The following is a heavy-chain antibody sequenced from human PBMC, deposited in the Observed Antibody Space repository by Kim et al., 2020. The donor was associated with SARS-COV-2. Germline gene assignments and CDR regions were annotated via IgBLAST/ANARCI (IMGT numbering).Heavy chain of an antibody. CDR1: GYTFTSYG. V-gene: IGHV1-18*01. Sequence: ASVKVSCKASGYTFTSYGISWVRQAPGQGLEWMGWISAYNGNTNYAQKLQGRVTMTTDTSTSTAYMELRSLRSDDTAVYYCARDLSYGSWEPYYYYGMDVWGQGTTVTVSS. CDR2: ISAYNGNT. CDR3: ARDLSYGSWEPYYYYGMDV. D-gene: IGHD3-10*01. J-gene: IGHJ6*02.